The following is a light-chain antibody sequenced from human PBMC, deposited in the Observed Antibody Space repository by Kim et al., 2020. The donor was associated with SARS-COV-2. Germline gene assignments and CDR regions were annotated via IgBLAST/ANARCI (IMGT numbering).Light chain of an antibody. Sequence: MTQSPAPLSVSLGDTVTLSCRASQSVDRNIAWYQQSPGQPPRLLIYDASTRATGVPGRFRGSGSGTDFTLTISSLQSEDLALYYCQHYYKWPPWTFGRGTKVDIK. CDR3: QHYYKWPPWT. V-gene: IGKV3-15*01. J-gene: IGKJ1*01. CDR1: QSVDRN. CDR2: DAS.